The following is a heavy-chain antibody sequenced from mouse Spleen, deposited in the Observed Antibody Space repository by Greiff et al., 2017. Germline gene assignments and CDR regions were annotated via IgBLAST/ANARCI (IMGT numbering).Heavy chain of an antibody. Sequence: VKLVESGPGLVQPSQSLSITCTVSGFSLTSYGVHWVRQSPGKGLEWLGVIWSGGSTDYNAAFISRLSISKDNSKSQVFFKMNSLQADDTAIYYCARNAYYRYGWFAYWGQGTLVTVSA. J-gene: IGHJ3*01. V-gene: IGHV2-2*01. D-gene: IGHD2-14*01. CDR1: GFSLTSYG. CDR3: ARNAYYRYGWFAY. CDR2: IWSGGST.